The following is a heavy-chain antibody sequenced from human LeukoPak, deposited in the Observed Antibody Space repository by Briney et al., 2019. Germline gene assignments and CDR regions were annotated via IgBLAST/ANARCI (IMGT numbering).Heavy chain of an antibody. Sequence: GRSLRLSCAASGFTFTNFAMHCVRQAPGKGLECVAIISYDGDNKYYADSVKGRFTISRDNSKSTLYLQMNSLRTEDTAVYYCARDRVGAADLDYWGQGTLVTVSS. D-gene: IGHD6-25*01. V-gene: IGHV3-30*04. CDR1: GFTFTNFA. CDR3: ARDRVGAADLDY. J-gene: IGHJ4*02. CDR2: ISYDGDNK.